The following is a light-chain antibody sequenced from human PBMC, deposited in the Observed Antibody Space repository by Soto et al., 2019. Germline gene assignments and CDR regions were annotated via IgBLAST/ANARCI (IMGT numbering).Light chain of an antibody. CDR1: QGIGSS. J-gene: IGKJ4*01. Sequence: DIQLTQSPSFLSASVGDRVTITCRASQGIGSSLAWYQQKPGNAPKILIYAAATLQGGVPSRFSGSGSGTEFTLTISSVQPEDFASYYCQHLNSYPREVTFGGGNKVEMK. CDR2: AAA. CDR3: QHLNSYPREVT. V-gene: IGKV1-9*01.